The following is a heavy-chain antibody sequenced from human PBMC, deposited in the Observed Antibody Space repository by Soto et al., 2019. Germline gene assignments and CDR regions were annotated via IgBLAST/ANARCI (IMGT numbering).Heavy chain of an antibody. D-gene: IGHD1-7*01. CDR2: IDPSDSYT. J-gene: IGHJ6*02. CDR1: GYSFTSYW. V-gene: IGHV5-10-1*01. Sequence: GESLKISCKGSGYSFTSYWIGWVRQMPGKGLEWMGRIDPSDSYTNYSPSFQGHVTISADKSISTAYLQWSSLKASDTAMYYCARGLNWNYGAYYYYGMDVWGQGTTVTVSS. CDR3: ARGLNWNYGAYYYYGMDV.